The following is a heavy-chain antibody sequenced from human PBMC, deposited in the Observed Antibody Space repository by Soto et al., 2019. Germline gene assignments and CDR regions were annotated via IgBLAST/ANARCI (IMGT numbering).Heavy chain of an antibody. CDR3: ARTVQPTIGYGGRLDY. V-gene: IGHV3-53*01. CDR2: IYSGGST. D-gene: IGHD5-18*01. J-gene: IGHJ4*02. CDR1: GIIVSSNY. Sequence: EVQLVESGGGLIQPGGSLRLSCTASGIIVSSNYMSWVRQAPGKGLEWVSVIYSGGSTYYADSVKGRFTISRDNSKNTVYLQMNSLRAEDTAVYYCARTVQPTIGYGGRLDYWGQGTLVTVSS.